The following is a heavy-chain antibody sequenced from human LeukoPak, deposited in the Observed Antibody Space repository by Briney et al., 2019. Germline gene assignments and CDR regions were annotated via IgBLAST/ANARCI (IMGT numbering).Heavy chain of an antibody. CDR3: ATFGVIVRNNYFDY. CDR2: LSGSGDNT. CDR1: GFTFSSYA. J-gene: IGHJ4*02. Sequence: GGSLRLSCAASGFTFSSYAMSWVRQAPGKGLEWVSALSGSGDNTYYAAPVKGRFTISRDNSKNTLSLQMSSLRAEDTALYYCATFGVIVRNNYFDYWGQGALVTVSS. D-gene: IGHD3-3*01. V-gene: IGHV3-23*01.